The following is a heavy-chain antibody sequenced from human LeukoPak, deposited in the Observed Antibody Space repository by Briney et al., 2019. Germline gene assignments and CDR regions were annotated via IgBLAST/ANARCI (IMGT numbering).Heavy chain of an antibody. V-gene: IGHV3-23*01. J-gene: IGHJ4*02. CDR1: GFTFSSYA. CDR2: VSGGGDST. D-gene: IGHD3-10*01. Sequence: GGSLRLSCAASGFTFSSYAMGWVRQAPGKGLEWVSGVSGGGDSTYYADSVKGRFTISRDTSKNTVYLQMNSLRAEDTAVYYCAKDMGTIAVVRGFDFWGQGTLVTVSS. CDR3: AKDMGTIAVVRGFDF.